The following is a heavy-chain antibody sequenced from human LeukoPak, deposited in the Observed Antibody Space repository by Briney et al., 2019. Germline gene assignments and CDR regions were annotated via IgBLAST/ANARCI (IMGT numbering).Heavy chain of an antibody. Sequence: SETLSLTCTVSGDSISSYYWNWIRQPPGKGLEWIGYIYYSGSTNHNPSLKSRVTISVDTSKNQFSLKLSSVTAADTAVYYCARARSSGYSFDYWGQGTLVTVSS. V-gene: IGHV4-59*01. D-gene: IGHD3-22*01. CDR1: GDSISSYY. CDR3: ARARSSGYSFDY. J-gene: IGHJ4*02. CDR2: IYYSGST.